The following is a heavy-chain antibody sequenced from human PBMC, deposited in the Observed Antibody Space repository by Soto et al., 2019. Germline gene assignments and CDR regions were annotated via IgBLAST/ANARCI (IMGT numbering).Heavy chain of an antibody. CDR3: ARVSGYYLPDY. V-gene: IGHV1-3*05. J-gene: IGHJ4*02. CDR2: INAGNGNT. CDR1: GYTFTNYA. D-gene: IGHD5-12*01. Sequence: QVQLVQSGAEEKKPGASVKVSCKASGYTFTNYATHWVRQAPGQRLEWMGWINAGNGNTKYSTKFQGGVTITRDTSASTAYMELSSLRSADTAVYYCARVSGYYLPDYWGQGTLVTVSS.